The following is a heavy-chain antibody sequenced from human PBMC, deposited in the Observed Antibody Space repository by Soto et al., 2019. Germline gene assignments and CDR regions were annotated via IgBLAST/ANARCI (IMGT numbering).Heavy chain of an antibody. CDR3: ARDVGATF. CDR1: GFTFSSSW. J-gene: IGHJ4*02. Sequence: EVQLVESGGGLVQPGGSLRLSCAASGFTFSSSWMHWVRQAPGKGLVWVSRINSDGTTTTYADSVKGRFTISRDNAKNTLYLQMTSLRGEDTAVYYCARDVGATFWGQGTLVTVSS. D-gene: IGHD1-26*01. CDR2: INSDGTTT. V-gene: IGHV3-74*01.